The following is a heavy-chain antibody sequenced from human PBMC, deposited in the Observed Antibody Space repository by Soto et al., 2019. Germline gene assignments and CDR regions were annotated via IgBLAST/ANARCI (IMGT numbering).Heavy chain of an antibody. Sequence: GGSLRLSCAASGFTFNSDWMHWVRQSPGKGLVWVSRINSDGSSKTYADSVKGRFTISRDNAKNTLHLQMNSLRAEDTAVYYCVRGNRSLSNWTESWGQGTLVTVSS. V-gene: IGHV3-74*01. CDR1: GFTFNSDW. CDR3: VRGNRSLSNWTES. CDR2: INSDGSSK. J-gene: IGHJ5*02. D-gene: IGHD3-3*01.